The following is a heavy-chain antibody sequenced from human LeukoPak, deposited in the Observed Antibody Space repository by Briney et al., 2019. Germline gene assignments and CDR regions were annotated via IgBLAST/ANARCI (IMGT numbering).Heavy chain of an antibody. CDR1: GGSFSGYY. Sequence: PSETLSLTCAVYGGSFSGYYWSWIRQPPGKGLEWIGEINHSGSTNYNPSLKSRVTISVDTSKNQFSLKLSSVTAADTAVYYCARRKRTTVKYFDYWGQGTLVTVSS. CDR2: INHSGST. D-gene: IGHD4-17*01. J-gene: IGHJ4*02. CDR3: ARRKRTTVKYFDY. V-gene: IGHV4-34*01.